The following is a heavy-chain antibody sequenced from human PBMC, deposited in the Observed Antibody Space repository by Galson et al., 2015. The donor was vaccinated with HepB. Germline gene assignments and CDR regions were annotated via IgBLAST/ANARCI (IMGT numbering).Heavy chain of an antibody. CDR2: TYYRSKWYN. D-gene: IGHD6-13*01. V-gene: IGHV6-1*01. CDR3: ARAHSSSWYFGEPLDAFDI. CDR1: GDSVSSNSAA. J-gene: IGHJ3*02. Sequence: CAISGDSVSSNSAAWNWIRQSPSRGLEWLGRTYYRSKWYNDYAVSVKSRITINPDTSKNQFSLQLNSVTPEDTAVYYCARAHSSSWYFGEPLDAFDIWRQGTMVAVSS.